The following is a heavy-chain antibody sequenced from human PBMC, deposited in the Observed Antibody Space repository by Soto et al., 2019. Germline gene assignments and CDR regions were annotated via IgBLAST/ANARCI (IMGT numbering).Heavy chain of an antibody. J-gene: IGHJ4*02. D-gene: IGHD1-26*01. Sequence: PGESLKISCKASEYTFRNYWIAWVRQMPGKGLECMGIIYPGDSGTKYSPSFRGQVTISADKSVSNAYLQWSSLRASDTAMYYCATLDRSNSVSGSDSWGQGTPVTVSS. CDR3: ATLDRSNSVSGSDS. CDR2: IYPGDSGT. CDR1: EYTFRNYW. V-gene: IGHV5-51*01.